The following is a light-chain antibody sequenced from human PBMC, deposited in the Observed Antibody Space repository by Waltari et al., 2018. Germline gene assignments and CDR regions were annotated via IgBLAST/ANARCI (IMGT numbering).Light chain of an antibody. CDR2: ENS. CDR1: NIGSQS. J-gene: IGLJ3*02. CDR3: QVWDSSSDHWV. Sequence: SYVLTQPPSVSVAPGQTTRISCVGDNIGSQSGHWYQQKPGQAPVVVVYENSGRPSGIPERISGSNAGSMATLTIARVEAGDEAVYYCQVWDSSSDHWVFGGGTQLTVL. V-gene: IGLV3-21*02.